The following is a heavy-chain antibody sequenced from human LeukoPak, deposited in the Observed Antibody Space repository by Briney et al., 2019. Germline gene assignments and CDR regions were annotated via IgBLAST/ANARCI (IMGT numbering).Heavy chain of an antibody. CDR3: ARDQEDYYYGMDV. Sequence: PSETLSLTCTVSGGSISSGDYYWSWIRQPPGKGLEWIGYIYYRGSTYYNPSLKSRVTISVDASKNQFSLKLSSVTAADTAVYYCARDQEDYYYGMDVWGQGTTVTVSS. J-gene: IGHJ6*02. CDR2: IYYRGST. V-gene: IGHV4-30-4*01. CDR1: GGSISSGDYY.